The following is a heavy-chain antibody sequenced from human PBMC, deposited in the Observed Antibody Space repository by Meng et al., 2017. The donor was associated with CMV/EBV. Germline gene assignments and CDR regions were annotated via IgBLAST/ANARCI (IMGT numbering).Heavy chain of an antibody. V-gene: IGHV3-21*01. J-gene: IGHJ6*02. CDR3: ARDRTRSRDFWSGYYRGIRGYYYGMDV. Sequence: GGSLRLSCAASGFTFSSYSMNWVRQALGKGLEWVSSISSSSSYIYYADSVKGRFTISRDNAKNSLYLQMNSLRAEDTAVYYCARDRTRSRDFWSGYYRGIRGYYYGMDVWGQGTTVTVSS. D-gene: IGHD3-3*01. CDR2: ISSSSSYI. CDR1: GFTFSSYS.